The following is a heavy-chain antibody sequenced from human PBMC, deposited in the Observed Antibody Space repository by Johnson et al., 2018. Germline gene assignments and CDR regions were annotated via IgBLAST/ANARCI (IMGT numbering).Heavy chain of an antibody. D-gene: IGHD3-22*01. Sequence: QVQLVQSGGGVVQPGRSLRLSCATSGFTFVNYGMHWVRQAPGKGLEWVAVIWYDGSNKYYADSVKGRFTISRDNSKNTLYLQMNSLSAEDTALYYCASGSGYYYGYFQHWGQGTLVTVSS. CDR1: GFTFVNYG. V-gene: IGHV3-33*01. CDR3: ASGSGYYYGYFQH. J-gene: IGHJ1*01. CDR2: IWYDGSNK.